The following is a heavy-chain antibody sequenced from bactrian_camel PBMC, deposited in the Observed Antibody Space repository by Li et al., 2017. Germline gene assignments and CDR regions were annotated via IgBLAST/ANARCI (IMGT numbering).Heavy chain of an antibody. V-gene: IGHV3S40*01. D-gene: IGHD4*01. J-gene: IGHJ6*01. Sequence: VQLVESGGGSVPAGGSLTLSCAASGYTYSTFGWFRQAPGKEHEWVATIYTSAGSTFYTASVVGRFTISLDNAKNTVYLQMNSLKPEDTAVYYCAADTDYVGWVFGYWGQGTQVTVS. CDR3: AADTDYVGWVFGY. CDR2: IYTSAGST. CDR1: GYTYSTFG.